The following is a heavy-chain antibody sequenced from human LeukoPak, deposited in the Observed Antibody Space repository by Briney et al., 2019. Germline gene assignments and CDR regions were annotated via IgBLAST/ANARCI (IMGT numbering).Heavy chain of an antibody. CDR3: TSPQADSGATYFRH. J-gene: IGHJ1*01. D-gene: IGHD6-19*01. CDR2: IRSKANSYAT. CDR1: GFTFSGST. V-gene: IGHV3-73*01. Sequence: GGSLRLSCAASGFTFSGSTMHWVRQASGKGLEWIGRIRSKANSYATAYAASVKGRFTTSRDDAKNTAYLQMDGLKTEDTAVYYCTSPQADSGATYFRHWGQGTLVTVSS.